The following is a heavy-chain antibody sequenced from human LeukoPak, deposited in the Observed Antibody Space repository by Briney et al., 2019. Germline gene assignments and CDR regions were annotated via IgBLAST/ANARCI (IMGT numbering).Heavy chain of an antibody. V-gene: IGHV3-53*01. CDR2: IYSGGST. CDR3: AREGAYYGSGTSYGMDV. J-gene: IGHJ6*04. Sequence: GGSLRLSCAASGFTVSSNYMSWVRQAPGKGLEWVSVIYSGGSTYYADYVKGRFTISRDNSKNTLYLQMNSLRAEDTAVYYCAREGAYYGSGTSYGMDVWGKGTTVTVSS. D-gene: IGHD3-10*01. CDR1: GFTVSSNY.